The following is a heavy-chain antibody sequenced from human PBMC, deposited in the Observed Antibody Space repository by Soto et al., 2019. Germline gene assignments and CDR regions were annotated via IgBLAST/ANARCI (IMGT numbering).Heavy chain of an antibody. CDR2: IYYAGTT. Sequence: QVQLQESGPGLVKPSETLLLTCTVSGGSINNYYWSWIRQPPGKGLAFIGYIYYAGTTTYNPSLKSRVTTSVDTSENQCSLKLSSVTAADTAVYYCARLGGYYQALDSWGQGTLLTVSS. D-gene: IGHD3-22*01. V-gene: IGHV4-59*08. CDR3: ARLGGYYQALDS. J-gene: IGHJ4*02. CDR1: GGSINNYY.